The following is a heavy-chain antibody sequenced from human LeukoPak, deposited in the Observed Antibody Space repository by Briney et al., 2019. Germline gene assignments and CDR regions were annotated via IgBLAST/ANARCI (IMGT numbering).Heavy chain of an antibody. V-gene: IGHV1-69*13. D-gene: IGHD2-2*01. Sequence: SVKVSCKASGYTFTGYGISWVRQAPGQGLEWMGGIIPIFGTANYAQKFQGRVTITADESTSTAYMELSSLRSEDTAVYYCARDARHRYCSSSSCYRGWLDPWGQGTPVTVSS. CDR3: ARDARHRYCSSSSCYRGWLDP. J-gene: IGHJ5*02. CDR1: GYTFTGYG. CDR2: IIPIFGTA.